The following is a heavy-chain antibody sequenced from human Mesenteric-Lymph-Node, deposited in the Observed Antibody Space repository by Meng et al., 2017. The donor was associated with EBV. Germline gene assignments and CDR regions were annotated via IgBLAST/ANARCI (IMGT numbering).Heavy chain of an antibody. J-gene: IGHJ5*02. CDR1: GGSISSTKW. CDR3: ARDGGDRGVSDWFDP. CDR2: IYHSGST. V-gene: IGHV4-4*02. Sequence: QVQLQESGPGLVKPSGTLSLTCAVSGGSISSTKWWSWVRQPPGKGLEWIGEIYHSGSTNYNPSLKSRVTVSVDKSKNQFSLTLSSVTAADTAVYYCARDGGDRGVSDWFDPWGQGTLGTVSS. D-gene: IGHD2-21*01.